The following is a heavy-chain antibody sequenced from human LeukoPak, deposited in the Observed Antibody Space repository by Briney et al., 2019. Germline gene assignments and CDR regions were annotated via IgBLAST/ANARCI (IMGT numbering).Heavy chain of an antibody. CDR3: ARGRRTEYSSGWYYFDY. J-gene: IGHJ4*02. Sequence: KTSETLSLTCTVSGGSISSYYWSWIRQPPGKGLEWIGYIYYSGSTNYNPSLKSRVTMSVDTSKNQFSLKLSSVTAADTAVYYCARGRRTEYSSGWYYFDYWGQGTLVTVSS. CDR2: IYYSGST. V-gene: IGHV4-59*12. D-gene: IGHD6-19*01. CDR1: GGSISSYY.